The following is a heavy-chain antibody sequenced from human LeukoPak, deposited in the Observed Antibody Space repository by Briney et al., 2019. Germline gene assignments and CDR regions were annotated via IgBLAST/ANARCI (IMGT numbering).Heavy chain of an antibody. CDR3: ARDVSNYDSSGYYSHFDY. J-gene: IGHJ4*02. CDR1: GGSISSSSYY. CDR2: IYYSGST. V-gene: IGHV4-39*07. D-gene: IGHD3-22*01. Sequence: SETLSLTCTVSGGSISSSSYYWGWIRQPPGKGLEWIGSIYYSGSTYYNPSLKSRVTISVDTSKNQFSLKLSSVTAADTAVYYCARDVSNYDSSGYYSHFDYWGQGTLVTVSS.